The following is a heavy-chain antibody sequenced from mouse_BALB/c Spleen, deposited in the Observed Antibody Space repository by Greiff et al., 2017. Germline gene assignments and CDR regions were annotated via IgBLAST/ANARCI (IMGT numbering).Heavy chain of an antibody. D-gene: IGHD1-2*01. CDR3: ATFPITTATNYAMDY. CDR2: IWSGGST. CDR1: GFSLTSYG. Sequence: VQLQQSGPGLVQPSQSLSITCTVSGFSLTSYGVHWVRQSPGKGLDWLGVIWSGGSTDYNAAFISRLSISKDNSKSQVFFKMNSLQANDTAIYYCATFPITTATNYAMDYWGQGTSVTVSS. V-gene: IGHV2-2*02. J-gene: IGHJ4*01.